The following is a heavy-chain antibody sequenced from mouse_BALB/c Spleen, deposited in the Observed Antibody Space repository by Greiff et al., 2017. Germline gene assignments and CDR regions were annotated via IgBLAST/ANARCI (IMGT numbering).Heavy chain of an antibody. CDR2: ISTYYGDA. D-gene: IGHD2-1*01. Sequence: VQLQQSGAELVRPGVSVKISCKGSGYTFTDYAMHWVKQSHAKSLEWIGVISTYYGDASYNQKFKGKATMTVDKSSSTAYMELARLTSEDSAIYYCARERHYGNYYYAMDYWGQGTSVTVSS. V-gene: IGHV1S137*01. CDR3: ARERHYGNYYYAMDY. J-gene: IGHJ4*01. CDR1: GYTFTDYA.